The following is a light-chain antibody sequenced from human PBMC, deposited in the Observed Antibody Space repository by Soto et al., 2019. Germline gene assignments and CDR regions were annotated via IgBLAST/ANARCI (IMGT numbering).Light chain of an antibody. Sequence: EIVLTQSPATLSLSPGERATLSCRASQSVSSYLAWYQHKPGQTPRLLTYDATIRATGIPARFSGSGSGTDFTLTISSLEPEDFAVSYCQQRTIWWTLGQGTKVEIK. CDR3: QQRTIWWT. V-gene: IGKV3-11*01. J-gene: IGKJ1*01. CDR2: DAT. CDR1: QSVSSY.